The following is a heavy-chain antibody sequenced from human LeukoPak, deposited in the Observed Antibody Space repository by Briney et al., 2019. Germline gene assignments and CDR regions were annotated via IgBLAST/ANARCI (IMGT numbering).Heavy chain of an antibody. CDR2: IYHSGST. CDR1: GYSISSGYC. V-gene: IGHV4-38-2*02. Sequence: PSETLSLTCTVSGYSISSGYCWGWIRQPPGKGLEWIGSIYHSGSTYYNPSLKGRVTISVDTSKNQFSLKLSSVTAADTAVYYCARGMVTTETNWFDPWGQGTLVTVSS. D-gene: IGHD4-17*01. J-gene: IGHJ5*02. CDR3: ARGMVTTETNWFDP.